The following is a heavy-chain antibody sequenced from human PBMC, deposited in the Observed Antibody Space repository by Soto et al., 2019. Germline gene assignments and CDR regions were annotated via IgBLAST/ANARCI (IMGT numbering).Heavy chain of an antibody. CDR1: GGTFISYA. D-gene: IGHD5-12*01. Sequence: SVKVSCKASGGTFISYASSWVRQAPGQGLEWMGGIIPIFGTANYAQKFQGRVTITADESTSTAYMELSSLRSEDTAVYYCARDLDGYNSRAPFDYWGQGTLVTVSS. V-gene: IGHV1-69*13. CDR2: IIPIFGTA. CDR3: ARDLDGYNSRAPFDY. J-gene: IGHJ4*02.